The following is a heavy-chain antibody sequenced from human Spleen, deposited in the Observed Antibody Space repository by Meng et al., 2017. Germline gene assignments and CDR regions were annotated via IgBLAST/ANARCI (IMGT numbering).Heavy chain of an antibody. Sequence: SETLSLTCVVSGGSFSDYYWSWIRQPAGKGLEWIGRIYTSGSTNYNPSLKSRVTMSVDTSKNQFSLKLSSVTAADTAVYYCARYFRGATTSPFDYWGQGTLVTVS. V-gene: IGHV4-59*10. CDR1: GGSFSDYY. D-gene: IGHD1-26*01. J-gene: IGHJ4*02. CDR2: IYTSGST. CDR3: ARYFRGATTSPFDY.